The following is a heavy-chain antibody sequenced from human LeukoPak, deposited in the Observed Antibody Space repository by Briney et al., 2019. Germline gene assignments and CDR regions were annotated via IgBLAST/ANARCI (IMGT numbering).Heavy chain of an antibody. CDR1: GFTFSSYG. V-gene: IGHV3-23*01. CDR2: ITGGGGKT. CDR3: AKTFGWPFYFDH. J-gene: IGHJ4*02. Sequence: GGSLRLSCAASGFTFSSYGMSWVRQAPGMGLEWVSGITGGGGKTYYADSVRGRFTISGDNSKNTLYLQVNSLRAEDTAVYYCAKTFGWPFYFDHWGQGTLVTVSS. D-gene: IGHD2/OR15-2a*01.